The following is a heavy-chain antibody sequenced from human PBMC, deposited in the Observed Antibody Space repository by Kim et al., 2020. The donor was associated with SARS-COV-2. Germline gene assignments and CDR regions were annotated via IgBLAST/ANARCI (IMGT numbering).Heavy chain of an antibody. CDR3: AKGDDAFDI. CDR2: ISWNSGSI. Sequence: GGSLRPSCAASGFTFDDYAMHWVRQAPGKGLEWVSGISWNSGSIGYADSVKGRFTISRDNAKNSLYLQMNSLRAEDTALYYCAKGDDAFDIWGQGTMVTVSS. CDR1: GFTFDDYA. V-gene: IGHV3-9*01. J-gene: IGHJ3*02.